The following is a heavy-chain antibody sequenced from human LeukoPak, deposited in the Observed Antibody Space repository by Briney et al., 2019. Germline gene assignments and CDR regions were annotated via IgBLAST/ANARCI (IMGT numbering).Heavy chain of an antibody. V-gene: IGHV1-18*01. CDR1: GYTFTSYG. Sequence: ASAKVSCKASGYTFTSYGISWVRQAPGQGLEWMGWISAYNGNTNYAQKLQGRVTMTTDTSTSTAYMELRSLRSDDTAVYYCARDCSSTSCSNIWGQGTMVTVSS. J-gene: IGHJ3*02. CDR3: ARDCSSTSCSNI. D-gene: IGHD2-2*01. CDR2: ISAYNGNT.